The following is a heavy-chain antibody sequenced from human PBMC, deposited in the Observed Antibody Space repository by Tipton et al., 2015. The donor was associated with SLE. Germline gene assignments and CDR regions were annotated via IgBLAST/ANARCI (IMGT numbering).Heavy chain of an antibody. D-gene: IGHD6-19*01. J-gene: IGHJ4*02. CDR3: ASGSPSDPFDS. CDR2: IYYSGNT. Sequence: TLSLTCTVSGDSISSNNYYWGWIRQPPGKGLEWIGNIYYSGNTYSYPPLQSRVTISVDTSKNQFSLNLGSVTAADTAVYYCASGSPSDPFDSWGQGTLVTVSS. V-gene: IGHV4-39*07. CDR1: GDSISSNNYY.